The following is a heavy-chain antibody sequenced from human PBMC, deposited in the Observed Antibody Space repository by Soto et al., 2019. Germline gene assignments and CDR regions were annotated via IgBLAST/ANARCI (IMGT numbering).Heavy chain of an antibody. Sequence: HPGGSLRLSCAASGFTFISYAMHWVRQAPGKGLEWVAVISYDGSNKYYADSVKGRFTISRDNSKNTLYLQMNSLRAEDTAVYYCARASEAYWGQGTLVTVSS. V-gene: IGHV3-30-3*01. CDR2: ISYDGSNK. CDR1: GFTFISYA. J-gene: IGHJ4*02. CDR3: ARASEAY.